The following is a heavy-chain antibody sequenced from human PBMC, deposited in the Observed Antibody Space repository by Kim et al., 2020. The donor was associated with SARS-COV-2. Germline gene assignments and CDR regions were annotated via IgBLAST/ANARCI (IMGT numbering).Heavy chain of an antibody. Sequence: SETLSLTCTVSGGSISSGDYYWSWIRQPPGKGLEWIGYIYYSGSTYYNPSLKSRVTISVDTSKNQFSLKLSSVTAADTAVYYCARASKTGYSQRKYYYYGMDVWGQGTTVTVSS. CDR3: ARASKTGYSQRKYYYYGMDV. CDR1: GGSISSGDYY. V-gene: IGHV4-30-4*01. D-gene: IGHD5-18*01. J-gene: IGHJ6*02. CDR2: IYYSGST.